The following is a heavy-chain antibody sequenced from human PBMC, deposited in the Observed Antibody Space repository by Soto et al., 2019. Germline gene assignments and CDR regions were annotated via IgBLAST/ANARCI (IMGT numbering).Heavy chain of an antibody. Sequence: PGGSLRISCAACGVTVSSYAMSWVSKAPGKGLEWVSAISGSGGSTYYADSVKGRFTISRDNSKNTLYLQMNSLRAEDTAVYYCAIGGAAAGTRNAFDIWGQGTMVTVSS. V-gene: IGHV3-23*01. CDR3: AIGGAAAGTRNAFDI. J-gene: IGHJ3*02. D-gene: IGHD6-13*01. CDR1: GVTVSSYA. CDR2: ISGSGGST.